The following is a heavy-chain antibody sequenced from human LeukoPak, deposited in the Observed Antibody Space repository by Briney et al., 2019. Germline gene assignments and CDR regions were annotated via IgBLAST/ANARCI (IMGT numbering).Heavy chain of an antibody. CDR1: GYTLTELS. V-gene: IGHV1-24*01. CDR3: ATIASHDFWSGEMNYYYYYMDV. J-gene: IGHJ6*03. D-gene: IGHD3-3*01. Sequence: ASVKVSCKVSGYTLTELSMHWVRQAPGKGLEWMGGFDPEDGETIYAQKFQGRVTMTEDTSTDTAYMELSSLRSEDTAAYYCATIASHDFWSGEMNYYYYYMDVWGKGTTVTVSS. CDR2: FDPEDGET.